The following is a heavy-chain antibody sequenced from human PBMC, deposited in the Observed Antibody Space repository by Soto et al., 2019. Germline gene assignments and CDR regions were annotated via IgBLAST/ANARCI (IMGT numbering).Heavy chain of an antibody. CDR1: GGSITDYS. Sequence: WETLSLTCTVYGGSITDYSWVWIRQPAGKGLEWIGRIFSSGSTNYNPSLKGRITMSLDTSKNQFSLKLNSATATDTAVYFCARDQGVVVTADNWFDPCGQGILVTVSS. J-gene: IGHJ5*02. D-gene: IGHD2-21*02. V-gene: IGHV4-4*07. CDR3: ARDQGVVVTADNWFDP. CDR2: IFSSGST.